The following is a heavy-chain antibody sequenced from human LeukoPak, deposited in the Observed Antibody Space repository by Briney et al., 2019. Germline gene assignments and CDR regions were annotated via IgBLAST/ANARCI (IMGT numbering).Heavy chain of an antibody. CDR3: AKVSRPLTTVTYVDY. J-gene: IGHJ4*02. CDR1: GFTFSSYG. V-gene: IGHV3-30*02. Sequence: PGGSLRLSCAASGFTFSSYGMHWVRQAPGKGLEWVAFIRYDGSNKYYADSVKGRFTISRDNSKNTLYLQMNSLRAEDTAVYYCAKVSRPLTTVTYVDYWGQGTLVTVSS. D-gene: IGHD4-17*01. CDR2: IRYDGSNK.